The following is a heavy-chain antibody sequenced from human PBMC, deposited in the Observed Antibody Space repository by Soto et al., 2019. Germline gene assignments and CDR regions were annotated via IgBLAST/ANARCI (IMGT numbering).Heavy chain of an antibody. CDR2: IGSSSSYT. V-gene: IGHV3-11*05. D-gene: IGHD3-9*01. Sequence: QVQLVESGGDLVKPGGSLRLSCAASGFPFSDYYMSWIRQAPGKGLEWVSSIGSSSSYTNYADSVKSRFTISRDNAKNSLYMQMNSLSAHDTAVYYCARRRPTGYYNYWGQGTLVTVSA. CDR3: ARRRPTGYYNY. CDR1: GFPFSDYY. J-gene: IGHJ4*02.